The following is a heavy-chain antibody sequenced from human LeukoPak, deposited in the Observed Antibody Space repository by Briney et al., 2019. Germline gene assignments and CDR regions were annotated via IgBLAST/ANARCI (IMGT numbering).Heavy chain of an antibody. J-gene: IGHJ4*02. V-gene: IGHV3-23*01. CDR3: AKDVLYSSSTDRWACDY. CDR2: ISGTSAYT. CDR1: GFTFRNYA. D-gene: IGHD3-22*01. Sequence: GGSLRLSCAASGFTFRNYAMSWVRQAPGKGLEWVSVISGTSAYTYSADSVKSRFTISRDNSKNTLYLQMSTLRAEDTAVYYCAKDVLYSSSTDRWACDYWGQGTLVTVSS.